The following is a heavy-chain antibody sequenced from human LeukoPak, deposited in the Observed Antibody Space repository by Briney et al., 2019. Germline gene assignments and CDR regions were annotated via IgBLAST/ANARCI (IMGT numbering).Heavy chain of an antibody. CDR3: ARNYDSSKDGNDY. D-gene: IGHD3-22*01. V-gene: IGHV1-18*01. Sequence: ASVNVSCKASVYRFTSYSISWVRQAPGQGLEWVGWISSYNGKTNYGKNVQGRVTMTTDTSTSTAYMELRSLRSDDTAIYYCARNYDSSKDGNDYWGQGTLVTVSS. CDR1: VYRFTSYS. CDR2: ISSYNGKT. J-gene: IGHJ4*02.